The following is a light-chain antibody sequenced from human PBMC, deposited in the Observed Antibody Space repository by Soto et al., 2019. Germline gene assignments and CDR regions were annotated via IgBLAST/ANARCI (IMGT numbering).Light chain of an antibody. J-gene: IGKJ3*01. V-gene: IGKV3-15*01. CDR1: QSVSRN. CDR3: QQYNDWPYT. Sequence: EIVMTQSPVTLSVSPGERATLSCRASQSVSRNLAWYQQKPGQAPRLLIYGASSRTTGIPARFSGSGSGTEFTLNISSLHSEDFAVYYCQQYNDWPYTVGPGTKVDIK. CDR2: GAS.